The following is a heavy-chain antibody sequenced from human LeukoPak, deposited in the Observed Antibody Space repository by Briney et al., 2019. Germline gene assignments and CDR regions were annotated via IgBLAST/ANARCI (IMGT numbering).Heavy chain of an antibody. V-gene: IGHV3-20*04. CDR1: GFTVDDYG. Sequence: PGGSLRLSCAASGFTVDDYGMSWVRQAAGKGLEWVSGINWNGGSTGYADSVKGRFTISRDNAKNSLYLQMNSLSAEDTALYYCARDQGGYSRDFWGQGTLVTVSS. CDR2: INWNGGST. J-gene: IGHJ4*02. CDR3: ARDQGGYSRDF. D-gene: IGHD2-15*01.